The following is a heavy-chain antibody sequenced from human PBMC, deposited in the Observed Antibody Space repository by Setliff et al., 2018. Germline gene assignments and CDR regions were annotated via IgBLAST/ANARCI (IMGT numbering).Heavy chain of an antibody. D-gene: IGHD3-22*01. CDR1: GYPFVGYY. CDR2: INPKSGGT. Sequence: GASVKVSCKASGYPFVGYYIYWMRQTPGQGFEWMGWINPKSGGTKYAVKFQGRVTMTRDTSTNTVYMDLSSLTSEDTAVYFCARRVSYDSSGYPLGYWGQGTLVTVSS. V-gene: IGHV1-2*02. CDR3: ARRVSYDSSGYPLGY. J-gene: IGHJ4*02.